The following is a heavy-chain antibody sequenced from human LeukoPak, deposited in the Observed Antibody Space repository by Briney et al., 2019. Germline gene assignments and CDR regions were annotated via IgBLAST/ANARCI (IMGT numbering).Heavy chain of an antibody. CDR3: ARDSYDFCSGSYYYYYYMDV. CDR2: IYYSGST. D-gene: IGHD3-3*01. V-gene: IGHV4-39*07. J-gene: IGHJ6*03. CDR1: GGSISSSSYY. Sequence: SETLSLTCTVSGGSISSSSYYWGWIRQPPGKGLEWIGSIYYSGSTYYNPSLKSRVTISVDTSKNQFSLKLSSVTAADPAVYYCARDSYDFCSGSYYYYYYMDVWGKGTTVTVSS.